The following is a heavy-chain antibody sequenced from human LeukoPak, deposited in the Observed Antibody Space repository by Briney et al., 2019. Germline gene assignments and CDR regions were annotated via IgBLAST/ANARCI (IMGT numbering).Heavy chain of an antibody. D-gene: IGHD5-18*01. J-gene: IGHJ4*02. CDR2: ISWNSGII. CDR3: TKDSVAMVTTSDY. V-gene: IGHV3-9*01. CDR1: GFTFHDYA. Sequence: GRSLRLSCAASGFTFHDYAMHGGRRAPGKGLEGVSGISWNSGIIGYADPVKGRFTTSRDNAKNSLYLQMNSLRPEDTALYYCTKDSVAMVTTSDYWGQGTLVTVSS.